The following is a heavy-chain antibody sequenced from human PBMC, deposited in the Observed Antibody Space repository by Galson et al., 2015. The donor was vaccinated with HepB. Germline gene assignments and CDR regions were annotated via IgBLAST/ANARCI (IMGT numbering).Heavy chain of an antibody. CDR3: AKSGSAFSYEGDLYFYGMDV. CDR1: GFTFSRNA. D-gene: IGHD5-18*01. J-gene: IGHJ6*02. Sequence: SLRLSCAASGFTFSRNAMHWVRQAPGKGLEWVAVISNDGSFRFYSDSVKGRFTISRDNSNNTVYLQLSSPRAEDAAVYYCAKSGSAFSYEGDLYFYGMDVWGQGTTVTVSS. V-gene: IGHV3-30*18. CDR2: ISNDGSFR.